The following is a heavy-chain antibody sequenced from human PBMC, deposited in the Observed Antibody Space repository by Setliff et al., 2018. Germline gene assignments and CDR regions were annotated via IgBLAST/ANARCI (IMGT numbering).Heavy chain of an antibody. Sequence: GASVKVSCKASGYSFTSFSITWVRQAPGQGLEWLGWVSTYNGDTKSAQKFRGRVTMTTDISTSTVYMELRTLRSDDTAVYYCARRTIALAGYRKSAFDIWGQGTMVTVSS. CDR2: VSTYNGDT. CDR1: GYSFTSFS. CDR3: ARRTIALAGYRKSAFDI. J-gene: IGHJ3*02. D-gene: IGHD6-19*01. V-gene: IGHV1-18*01.